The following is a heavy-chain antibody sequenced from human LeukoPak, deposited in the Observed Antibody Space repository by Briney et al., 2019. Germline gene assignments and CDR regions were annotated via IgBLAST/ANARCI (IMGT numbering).Heavy chain of an antibody. CDR3: AKDPMVRGIDY. CDR1: GFTFSSYA. Sequence: GGSLRLSWEASGFTFSSYAMSWVRQAPGKGLDWVSVISGCGGSTYYADSVKGRFTISRDNTKNTLYLQMNSLRAEDTAVYYCAKDPMVRGIDYWGQGTLVTVSS. D-gene: IGHD3-10*01. CDR2: ISGCGGST. V-gene: IGHV3-23*01. J-gene: IGHJ4*02.